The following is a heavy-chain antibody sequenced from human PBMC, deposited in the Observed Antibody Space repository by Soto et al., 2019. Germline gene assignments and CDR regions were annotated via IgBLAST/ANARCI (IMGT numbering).Heavy chain of an antibody. CDR3: AREKKGDFWSGYGNWFDP. J-gene: IGHJ5*02. D-gene: IGHD3-3*01. V-gene: IGHV4-31*03. CDR1: GGSISSGGYY. CDR2: IYYSGST. Sequence: SETLSLTCTVSGGSISSGGYYWSWIRQHPGKGLEWIGYIYYSGSTYYTPSLKSRVTISVDTSKNQFSLKLSSVTAADTAMYYCAREKKGDFWSGYGNWFDPWGQGTLVTVS.